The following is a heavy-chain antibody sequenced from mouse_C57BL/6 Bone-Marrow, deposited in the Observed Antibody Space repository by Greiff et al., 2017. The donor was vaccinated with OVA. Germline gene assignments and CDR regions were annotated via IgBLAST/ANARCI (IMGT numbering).Heavy chain of an antibody. J-gene: IGHJ3*01. CDR3: APGVAY. CDR2: IHPNSGST. V-gene: IGHV1-64*01. Sequence: QVQLQQPGAELVKPGASVTLSCTASGYTFTSYWMHWVKQRPGQGLEWIGMIHPNSGSTNYNETFKSKATLTVDKSSSTAYMQLSSLTSEDSAVYYCAPGVAYWGQGTLVTVSA. CDR1: GYTFTSYW.